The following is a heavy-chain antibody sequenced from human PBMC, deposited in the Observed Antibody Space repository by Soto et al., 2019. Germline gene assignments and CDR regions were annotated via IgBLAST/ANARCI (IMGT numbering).Heavy chain of an antibody. D-gene: IGHD1-20*01. Sequence: TSETLSLTCTVSGGSISSSSYYWGWLRQPPGKGLEWIGSIYYSGSTYYNPSLKSRVTISVDTSKNQFSLKLSSVTAADTAVYYCARHLPGLSNNRYYYYYGMDVWGQGTTVTVSS. CDR1: GGSISSSSYY. V-gene: IGHV4-39*01. CDR2: IYYSGST. J-gene: IGHJ6*02. CDR3: ARHLPGLSNNRYYYYYGMDV.